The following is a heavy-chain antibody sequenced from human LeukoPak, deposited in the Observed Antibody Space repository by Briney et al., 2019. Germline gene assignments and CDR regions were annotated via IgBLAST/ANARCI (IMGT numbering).Heavy chain of an antibody. CDR1: GFTFSSYA. J-gene: IGHJ6*03. CDR3: AKEGYSRGYYSYYYMDV. CDR2: ISYDGSNK. D-gene: IGHD6-13*01. Sequence: GGSLRLSCAASGFTFSSYAMHWVRQAPGKGLEWVAVISYDGSNKYYADSVKGRFTISRDNSKNTLYVQMNSLRAEDTAVYYCAKEGYSRGYYSYYYMDVWGKGTTVTVSS. V-gene: IGHV3-30*04.